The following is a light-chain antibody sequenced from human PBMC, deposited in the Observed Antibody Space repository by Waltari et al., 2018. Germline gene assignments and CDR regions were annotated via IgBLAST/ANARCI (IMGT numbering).Light chain of an antibody. V-gene: IGKV4-1*01. J-gene: IGKJ2*01. CDR1: QSILYSSSNNNY. Sequence: DIVMTQSPDSLAVSLGERATINCKSSQSILYSSSNNNYLAWYQQKPGQPPKLLMYWASTRESGVPDRFSGSGSGTDFTLTISSLQAEDVAVYYCQQYYSTPGYTFGQGTKLEIK. CDR3: QQYYSTPGYT. CDR2: WAS.